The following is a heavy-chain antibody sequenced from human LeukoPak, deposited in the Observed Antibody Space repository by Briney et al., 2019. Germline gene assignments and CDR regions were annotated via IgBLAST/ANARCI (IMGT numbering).Heavy chain of an antibody. CDR1: GGSLSSYY. D-gene: IGHD1-1*01. CDR3: ARAKRVRGWFDP. J-gene: IGHJ5*02. Sequence: KPSENLSLNCTVSGGSLSSYYWSWIRQPPGKGLEWIGRIYTSGSTNYNPSLKSRVTMSVDTSKNQFSLKLSSVTAADTAVYYCARAKRVRGWFDPWGQGTLVTVSS. V-gene: IGHV4-4*07. CDR2: IYTSGST.